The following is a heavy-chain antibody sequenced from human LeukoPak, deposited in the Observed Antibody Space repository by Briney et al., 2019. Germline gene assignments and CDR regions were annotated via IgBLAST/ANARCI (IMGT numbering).Heavy chain of an antibody. CDR3: AREAVADLYYYDSSGYYDY. CDR1: GFVFRSYA. J-gene: IGHJ4*02. V-gene: IGHV3-23*01. CDR2: IGSGGAGRT. D-gene: IGHD3-22*01. Sequence: GGSLRLSCAASGFVFRSYAMTWVRQAPGKGLQWVSAIGSGGAGRTYYADSVKGRFTISRDNSGDTLILQMNSLRAEDTAVYYCAREAVADLYYYDSSGYYDYWGQGTLVTVSS.